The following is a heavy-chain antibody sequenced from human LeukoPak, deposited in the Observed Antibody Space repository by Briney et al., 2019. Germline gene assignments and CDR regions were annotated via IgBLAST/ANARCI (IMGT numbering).Heavy chain of an antibody. D-gene: IGHD1-26*01. CDR1: GFTFSSYA. Sequence: PGGSLRLSCAASGFTFSSYAMSWVRQAPGKGLEWVSAISGSGGSTYYADSVKGRFTISRDNAKNSLYLQMNSLRAEDTALYYCAKDIVGGGSYEFDYWGQGTLVTVSS. J-gene: IGHJ4*02. CDR2: ISGSGGST. V-gene: IGHV3-23*01. CDR3: AKDIVGGGSYEFDY.